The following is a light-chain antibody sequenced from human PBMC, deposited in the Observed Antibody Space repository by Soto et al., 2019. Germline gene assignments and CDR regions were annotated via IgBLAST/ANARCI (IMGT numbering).Light chain of an antibody. CDR1: SSDVGGYNY. CDR3: SSDTTSRTPHVT. CDR2: DVT. J-gene: IGLJ2*01. V-gene: IGLV2-14*03. Sequence: QSALTQPASVSGSPGQSITISCTGSSSDVGGYNYVSWYQQHPGKAPKLLIHDVTNRPSGVSDRFSGSKSGNTASLTISGLQAEDEAHYYCSSDTTSRTPHVTFGGGTKVTVL.